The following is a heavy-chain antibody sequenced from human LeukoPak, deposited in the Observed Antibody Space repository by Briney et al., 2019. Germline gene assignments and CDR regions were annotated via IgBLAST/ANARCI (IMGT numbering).Heavy chain of an antibody. V-gene: IGHV4-59*01. CDR3: ASRKLGNDY. CDR2: IYYTGST. J-gene: IGHJ4*02. CDR1: GFTFSSYS. D-gene: IGHD7-27*01. Sequence: GSLRLSYAASGFTFSSYSMNWVRQAPGKGLEWIGYIYYTGSTSYNPSLRSRVTMSADTSKNQFSLKLSSVTAADTAVYYCASRKLGNDYWGQGTLVTVSS.